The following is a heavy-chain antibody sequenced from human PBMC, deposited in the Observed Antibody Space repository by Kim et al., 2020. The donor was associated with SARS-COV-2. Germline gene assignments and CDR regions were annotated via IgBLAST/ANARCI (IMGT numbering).Heavy chain of an antibody. J-gene: IGHJ3*02. Sequence: GSLRLSCAASGFTFSSYTIHWVRQAPGKGLEWVAVISHDGRNEYYADSVKGRFTISRDNSKNILSLQMNSLRAEDTAVYYCTRDFVRSVAGDDAFDIWGQGAMVTVSS. V-gene: IGHV3-30*04. D-gene: IGHD3-3*01. CDR2: ISHDGRNE. CDR1: GFTFSSYT. CDR3: TRDFVRSVAGDDAFDI.